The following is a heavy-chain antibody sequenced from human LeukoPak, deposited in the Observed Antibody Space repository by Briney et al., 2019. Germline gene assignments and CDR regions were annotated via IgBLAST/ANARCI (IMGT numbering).Heavy chain of an antibody. D-gene: IGHD6-19*01. Sequence: GGSLRLSCAASGFTFSSYWMHWVRQAPGKGLVWVSRINPDGSSTYYADSVKGRFTISRDNAKNSLYLQMNSLRAEDTAIYYCTRDWLDASLDYWGQGVLVTVSS. CDR2: INPDGSST. J-gene: IGHJ4*02. CDR1: GFTFSSYW. CDR3: TRDWLDASLDY. V-gene: IGHV3-74*01.